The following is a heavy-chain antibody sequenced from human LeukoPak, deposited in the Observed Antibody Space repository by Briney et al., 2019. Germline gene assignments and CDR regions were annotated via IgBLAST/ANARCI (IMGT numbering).Heavy chain of an antibody. V-gene: IGHV3-23*01. J-gene: IGHJ4*02. D-gene: IGHD3-16*02. CDR1: GFTFSSYS. Sequence: GGSLRLSCAASGFTFSSYSMSWVRQAPGEGLEWVSAISGSGGSTYYADSVKGRFTISRDNSKNTLYLQMNSLRAEDTAVYSCAKPPPRASLALYYFDYWGQGTLVTVYS. CDR2: ISGSGGST. CDR3: AKPPPRASLALYYFDY.